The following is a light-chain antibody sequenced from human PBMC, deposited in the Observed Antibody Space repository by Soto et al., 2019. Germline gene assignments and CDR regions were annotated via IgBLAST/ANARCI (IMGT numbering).Light chain of an antibody. CDR2: GAS. Sequence: EIVVTQSPGTLSLSPGERATLSCRASQSVSSSYLAWYQLKPGQAPRLLIYGASSRATGIPDRFSGSGSGTDFTLTISRLEAEDSAVYYCQQYGSSPWTFGQGTKVEIK. J-gene: IGKJ1*01. CDR1: QSVSSSY. CDR3: QQYGSSPWT. V-gene: IGKV3-20*01.